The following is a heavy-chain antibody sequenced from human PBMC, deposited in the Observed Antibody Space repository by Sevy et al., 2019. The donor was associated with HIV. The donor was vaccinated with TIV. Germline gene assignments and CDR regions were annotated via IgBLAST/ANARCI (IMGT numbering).Heavy chain of an antibody. V-gene: IGHV4-38-2*02. J-gene: IGHJ4*02. D-gene: IGHD1-1*01. Sequence: SETLSLTCIVSGYSISSGYHWGWIRQSPGKGLEWIGAIYHTGTTSYNPSLMSRLTISVDTFKNQLSLKLNSVTTADTAVYYCARSVEGIPYYFYYWGQGTLVTVSS. CDR3: ARSVEGIPYYFYY. CDR2: IYHTGTT. CDR1: GYSISSGYH.